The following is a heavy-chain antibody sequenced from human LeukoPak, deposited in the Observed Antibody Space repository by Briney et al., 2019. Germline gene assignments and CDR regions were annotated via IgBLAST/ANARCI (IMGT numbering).Heavy chain of an antibody. J-gene: IGHJ6*03. V-gene: IGHV3-21*01. D-gene: IGHD5-12*01. CDR3: ARPYSGYDLAYYYYYMDV. CDR2: ISSSSSYI. Sequence: GGPLRLSCAASGFTFSSYSMNWVRQAPGKGLEWVSSISSSSSYIYYADSVKGRFTISRDNAKNSLYLQMNSLRAEDTAVYYCARPYSGYDLAYYYYYMDVWGKGTTVTVSS. CDR1: GFTFSSYS.